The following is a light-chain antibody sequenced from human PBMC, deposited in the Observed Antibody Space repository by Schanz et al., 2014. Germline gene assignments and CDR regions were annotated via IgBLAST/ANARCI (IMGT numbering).Light chain of an antibody. CDR2: ANN. J-gene: IGLJ2*01. CDR1: TSNIGAGYD. Sequence: QSVLTQPPSVSGAPGQRVTISCTGSTSNIGAGYDVHWYQQFPGTAPKLLIYANNNRPSGVPDRFSGSKSGTSASLAITGLQNEDEADYYCSSHASNNPRVVFGGGTKLTVL. CDR3: SSHASNNPRVV. V-gene: IGLV1-40*01.